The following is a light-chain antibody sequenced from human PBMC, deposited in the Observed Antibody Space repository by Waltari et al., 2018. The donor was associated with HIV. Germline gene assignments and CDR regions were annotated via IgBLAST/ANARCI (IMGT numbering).Light chain of an antibody. J-gene: IGKJ3*01. CDR1: QNIDNN. V-gene: IGKV1-39*01. CDR2: SAT. CDR3: QQSYSTPLT. Sequence: DIQMTQSPSPLSASIGDRVTITCRASQNIDNNLNWFQQKEGKAPNLLIYSATALQTGVPSRFSGSGSGTYFTLTISSLQPEDFATYFCQQSYSTPLTFGPGTKLDI.